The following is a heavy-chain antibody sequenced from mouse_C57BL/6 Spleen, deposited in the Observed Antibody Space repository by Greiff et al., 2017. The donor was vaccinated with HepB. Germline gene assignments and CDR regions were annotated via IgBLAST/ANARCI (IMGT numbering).Heavy chain of an antibody. V-gene: IGHV5-17*01. D-gene: IGHD1-1*01. CDR1: GFTFSDYG. Sequence: EVKLEESGGGLVKPGGSLKLSCAASGFTFSDYGMHWVRQAPEKGLEWVAYISSGSSTIYYADTVKGRFTISRDNAKNTLFLQMTSLRSEDTAMYYCARQGIYYYGSSYWYFDVWGTGTTVTVSS. CDR3: ARQGIYYYGSSYWYFDV. J-gene: IGHJ1*03. CDR2: ISSGSSTI.